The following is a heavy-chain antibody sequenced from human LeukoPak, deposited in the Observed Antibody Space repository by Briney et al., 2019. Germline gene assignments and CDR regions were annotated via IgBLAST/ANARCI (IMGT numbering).Heavy chain of an antibody. J-gene: IGHJ4*02. CDR3: ARVEDYYDSSGYYY. V-gene: IGHV4-4*02. D-gene: IGHD3-22*01. Sequence: ASETLSLTCAVSGGSISRSNCGGWVRPTPGKGLEWIWEIYHSGGTNYNPSLKSRVTISVDKSKNQFSLKLSSVTAADTAVYYCARVEDYYDSSGYYYWGQGTLVTVSS. CDR2: IYHSGGT. CDR1: GGSISRSNC.